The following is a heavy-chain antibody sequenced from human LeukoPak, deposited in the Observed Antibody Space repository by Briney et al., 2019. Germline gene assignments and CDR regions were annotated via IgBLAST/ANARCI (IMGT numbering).Heavy chain of an antibody. D-gene: IGHD5-24*01. CDR1: GFTFSSYA. J-gene: IGHJ4*02. V-gene: IGHV3-23*01. CDR3: AKVTWLQFVVGPLGY. Sequence: GGSLRLSCAASGFTFSSYAMSWVRQAPGKGLEWVSAISGSGGSTYYADSVKGRFTISRDNSKNTLYPQMNSLRAEDTAVYYCAKVTWLQFVVGPLGYWGQGTLVTVSS. CDR2: ISGSGGST.